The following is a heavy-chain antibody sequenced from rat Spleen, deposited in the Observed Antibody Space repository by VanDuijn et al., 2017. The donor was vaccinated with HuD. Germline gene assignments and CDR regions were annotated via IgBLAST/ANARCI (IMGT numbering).Heavy chain of an antibody. CDR2: ISYDGGNT. CDR3: TTVFLYYSSYGWYFDF. D-gene: IGHD1-2*01. Sequence: EVQLVESGGDLVQPGRSLKLSCAASGFTFSNSGMAWVRQAPKKGLEWVAYISYDGGNTYHRDSVKGRFTISRDNAKSTLYLQMDSLRSEDTATYYCTTVFLYYSSYGWYFDFWGPGTMVTVSS. CDR1: GFTFSNSG. J-gene: IGHJ1*01. V-gene: IGHV5-29*01.